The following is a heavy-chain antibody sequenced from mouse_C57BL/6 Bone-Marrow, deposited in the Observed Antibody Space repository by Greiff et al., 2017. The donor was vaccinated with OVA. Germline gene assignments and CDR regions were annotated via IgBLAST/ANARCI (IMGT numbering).Heavy chain of an antibody. CDR2: INYDGSST. V-gene: IGHV5-16*01. CDR3: ARSCYYSNYWYFDV. D-gene: IGHD2-5*01. CDR1: GFTFSDYY. Sequence: EVKLVESEGGLVQPGSSMKLSCTASGFTFSDYYMAWVRQVPEKGLEWVANINYDGSSTYYLDSLKSRFIISRDNAKNILYLQMSSLKSEDTATYYCARSCYYSNYWYFDVWGTGTTVTVSS. J-gene: IGHJ1*03.